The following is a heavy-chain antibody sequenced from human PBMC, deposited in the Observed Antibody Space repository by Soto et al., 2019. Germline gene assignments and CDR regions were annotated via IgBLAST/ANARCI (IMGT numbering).Heavy chain of an antibody. CDR1: GGTFSSYA. D-gene: IGHD1-26*01. CDR2: IIPIFGTA. J-gene: IGHJ6*02. Sequence: SVKVSCKASGGTFSSYAISWVRQAPGQGLEWMGGIIPIFGTANYAQKFQGRVTITADESTSTAYMELSSLRSEDTAVYYCERAYRYSGSYLPYYYYGMAVWGQGTTVTVSS. CDR3: ERAYRYSGSYLPYYYYGMAV. V-gene: IGHV1-69*13.